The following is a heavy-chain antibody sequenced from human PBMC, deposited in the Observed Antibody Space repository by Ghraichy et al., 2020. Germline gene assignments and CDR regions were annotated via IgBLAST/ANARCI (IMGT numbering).Heavy chain of an antibody. J-gene: IGHJ6*02. Sequence: GGSRRLSCAASGFTFSGYSMHWVRQTPGQGLEWLALISYDGTKKQYTASVKGRFTISRDNSKNTLDLQMNSLRDDDTAVYYCARDNYSGSGHYYYYYGVDVWGRGTTVIVSS. CDR1: GFTFSGYS. CDR3: ARDNYSGSGHYYYYYGVDV. V-gene: IGHV3-30*04. CDR2: ISYDGTKK. D-gene: IGHD3-10*01.